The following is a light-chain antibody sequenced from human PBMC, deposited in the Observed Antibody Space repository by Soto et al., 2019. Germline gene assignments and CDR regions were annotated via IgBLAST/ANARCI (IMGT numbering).Light chain of an antibody. Sequence: EIVMTQSPATLSVSPGERGTLSCRASQGVSSNLAWYQQKPGQAPRLLIYGASTRATGIPARFSGSGSGTEFTLTISSLQSEDFVVYYCQQYNDWPRTFGQGTKVEIK. V-gene: IGKV3-15*01. CDR3: QQYNDWPRT. CDR1: QGVSSN. J-gene: IGKJ1*01. CDR2: GAS.